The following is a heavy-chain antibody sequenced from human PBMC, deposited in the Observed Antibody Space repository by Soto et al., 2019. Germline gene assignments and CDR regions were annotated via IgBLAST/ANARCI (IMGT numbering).Heavy chain of an antibody. Sequence: GGSLRLSCAASGFTFSSYAMSWVRQAPGKGLEWVSAISGSGGSTYYADSVKGRFTISRDNSKNTLYLQMNSLRAEDTAVYYCAKDIDFWSGYYCLTFDYWGQGTLVTVSS. V-gene: IGHV3-23*01. CDR2: ISGSGGST. CDR3: AKDIDFWSGYYCLTFDY. J-gene: IGHJ4*02. D-gene: IGHD3-3*01. CDR1: GFTFSSYA.